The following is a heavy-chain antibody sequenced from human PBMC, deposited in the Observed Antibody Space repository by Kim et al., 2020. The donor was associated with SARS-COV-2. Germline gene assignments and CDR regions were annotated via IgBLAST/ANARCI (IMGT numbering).Heavy chain of an antibody. Sequence: ASVKVSCKPSGYTFTSYDINSVRQATGQGLEWMGWMNPNSGNTGYAQKFQGRLSMTRDTSISTAYMELSNLRSEDTAVYYCASGYDSATVYWGQGSLVTVSS. V-gene: IGHV1-8*01. CDR3: ASGYDSATVY. CDR1: GYTFTSYD. D-gene: IGHD5-12*01. J-gene: IGHJ4*02. CDR2: MNPNSGNT.